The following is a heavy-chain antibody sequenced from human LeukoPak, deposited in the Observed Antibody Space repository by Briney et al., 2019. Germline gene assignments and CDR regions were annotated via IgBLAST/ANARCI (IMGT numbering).Heavy chain of an antibody. CDR2: TSNSGYP. Sequence: SETLSLTCTVSGDSISNSEDHWTWIRQHPGKGLEWIGYTSNSGYPDSNPALKSRLTISLDTSQNQVSLRLSSVTVADTAVYYCVREPTQPLRFGEFHPFDNWGQGTLVTVSS. CDR1: GDSISNSEDH. D-gene: IGHD3-10*01. CDR3: VREPTQPLRFGEFHPFDN. J-gene: IGHJ4*02. V-gene: IGHV4-31*03.